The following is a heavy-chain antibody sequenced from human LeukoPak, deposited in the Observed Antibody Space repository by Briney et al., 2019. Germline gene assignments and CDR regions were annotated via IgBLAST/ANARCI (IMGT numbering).Heavy chain of an antibody. V-gene: IGHV3-30*04. J-gene: IGHJ5*02. CDR3: AKEGKYSSSWYEL. Sequence: GGSLRLSCAASGFTFSSYAMHWVRQAPGKGLEWVAVISYDGSNKYYADSVKGRFTISRDNSKNTLYLQMNSLRAEDTAVYYCAKEGKYSSSWYELWGQGTLVTVSS. D-gene: IGHD6-13*01. CDR1: GFTFSSYA. CDR2: ISYDGSNK.